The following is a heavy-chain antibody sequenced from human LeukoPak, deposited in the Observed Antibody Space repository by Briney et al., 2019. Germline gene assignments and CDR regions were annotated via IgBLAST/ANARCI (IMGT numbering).Heavy chain of an antibody. V-gene: IGHV4-34*01. J-gene: IGHJ4*02. CDR2: INHSGST. CDR3: ARTELPRDY. Sequence: SETLSLTCAVYGGSFSGYYWSWIRQPPGKGLEWIGEINHSGSTNYNPSLKSRVTISVDTSKNQFSLKLSSVTAADTAVYYCARTELPRDYWGQGTLVTVSS. CDR1: GGSFSGYY. D-gene: IGHD1-26*01.